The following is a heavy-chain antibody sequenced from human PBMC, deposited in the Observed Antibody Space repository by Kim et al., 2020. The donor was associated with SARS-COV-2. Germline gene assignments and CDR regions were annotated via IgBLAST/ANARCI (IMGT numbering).Heavy chain of an antibody. D-gene: IGHD5-12*01. J-gene: IGHJ3*02. V-gene: IGHV4-59*09. Sequence: NPPLKSRVTISVDTSKNPFSRKLSSVTAADTAGYYCAGGVSGYDSRAFDIWGQGTMVTVSS. CDR3: AGGVSGYDSRAFDI.